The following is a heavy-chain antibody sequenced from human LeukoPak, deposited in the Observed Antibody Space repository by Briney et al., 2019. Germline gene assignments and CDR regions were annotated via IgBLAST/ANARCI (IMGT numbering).Heavy chain of an antibody. D-gene: IGHD3-9*01. J-gene: IGHJ4*02. CDR1: GYTFTSYD. CDR2: MNPNSGNT. CDR3: AKSFRYFDWLGNYFDY. V-gene: IGHV1-8*01. Sequence: GASVKVSCKASGYTFTSYDINWVRQATGQGLEWMGWMNPNSGNTGYAQKFQGRVTMTRNTSISTAYMELSSLRSEDTAVYYCAKSFRYFDWLGNYFDYWGQGTLVTVSS.